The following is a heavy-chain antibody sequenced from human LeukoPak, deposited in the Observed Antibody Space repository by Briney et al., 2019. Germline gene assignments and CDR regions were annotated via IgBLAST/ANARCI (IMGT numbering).Heavy chain of an antibody. CDR3: ARERTGAWGWLQSTVFDY. V-gene: IGHV1-2*02. Sequence: GASVKVSCKASGYTFIGYYMHWVRQAPGQGLEWMGWINPNSGGTNYAQNFQGRVTMTRDTSISTAHMELSRLRSDDTAVYYCARERTGAWGWLQSTVFDYRGQGTLVTVSS. CDR1: GYTFIGYY. CDR2: INPNSGGT. D-gene: IGHD5-24*01. J-gene: IGHJ4*02.